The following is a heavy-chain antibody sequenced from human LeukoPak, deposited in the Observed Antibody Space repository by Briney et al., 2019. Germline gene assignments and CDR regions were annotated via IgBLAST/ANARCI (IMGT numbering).Heavy chain of an antibody. J-gene: IGHJ4*02. V-gene: IGHV3-7*01. CDR1: GFTLSTYW. D-gene: IGHD3-22*01. Sequence: PGGSLRLSCAVSGFTLSTYWMTWVRQAPGKGLEWVANIKQDGSEKYYVDSVKGRFIIPRDNAKNSLYLQMSSLRAEDTAVYYCAREYYYDSSGYGAIYYWGQGTLVTVSS. CDR2: IKQDGSEK. CDR3: AREYYYDSSGYGAIYY.